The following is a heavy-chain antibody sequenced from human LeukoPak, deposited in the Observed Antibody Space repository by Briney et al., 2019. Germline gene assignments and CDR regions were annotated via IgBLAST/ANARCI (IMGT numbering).Heavy chain of an antibody. D-gene: IGHD1-14*01. Sequence: GGSLRLSCAASGFTFSSYWMHWVRQAPGKGLVWVSRINSDGSSTSYADSVEGRFTISRDNAKNTLYLQMNSLRAQDTAVYYCAREFSGGIGAFDIWGQGTMVTVSS. CDR2: INSDGSST. V-gene: IGHV3-74*01. CDR1: GFTFSSYW. J-gene: IGHJ3*02. CDR3: AREFSGGIGAFDI.